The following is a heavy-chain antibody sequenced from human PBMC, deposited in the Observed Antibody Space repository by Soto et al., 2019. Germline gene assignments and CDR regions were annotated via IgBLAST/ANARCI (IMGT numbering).Heavy chain of an antibody. V-gene: IGHV1-18*01. Sequence: ASVKVSCTASGYTFTSYGISWVRQAPGQGLEWMGWISAYNGNTNYAQKLQGRVTMTTDTSTSTAYMELRSLRSDDTAVYYCARDPVGAHWFHYWGQGTLVTVSS. CDR3: ARDPVGAHWFHY. D-gene: IGHD1-26*01. CDR1: GYTFTSYG. J-gene: IGHJ5*01. CDR2: ISAYNGNT.